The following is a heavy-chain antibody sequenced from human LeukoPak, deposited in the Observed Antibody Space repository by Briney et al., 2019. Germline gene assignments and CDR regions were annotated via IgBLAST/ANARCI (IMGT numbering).Heavy chain of an antibody. CDR1: GFTFGDYS. V-gene: IGHV3-48*04. Sequence: GGSLRLSCAASGFTFGDYSMNWVRQAPGKGLEWISYIGISSGNTKYADSVKGRFTISGDNAKKSLYLQMNRLRVEDTAVYYCARDHNYAFDNWGQGTLVTVSS. D-gene: IGHD1-1*01. CDR2: IGISSGNT. J-gene: IGHJ4*02. CDR3: ARDHNYAFDN.